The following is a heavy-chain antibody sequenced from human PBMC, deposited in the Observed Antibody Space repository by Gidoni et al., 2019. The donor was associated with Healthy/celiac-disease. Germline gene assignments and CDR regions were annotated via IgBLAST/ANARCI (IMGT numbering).Heavy chain of an antibody. D-gene: IGHD6-6*01. CDR2: ISSNGGST. Sequence: EGQLVESGGGLVQPGGSLRLSWSATGVTVSSYAMHWVRQAPGKGLEYVSAISSNGGSTYYADSVKGRFTISRDNSKNTLYLQMSSLRAEDTAVYYCVKDIAARPNYFDYWGQGTLVTVSS. J-gene: IGHJ4*02. CDR3: VKDIAARPNYFDY. CDR1: GVTVSSYA. V-gene: IGHV3-64D*06.